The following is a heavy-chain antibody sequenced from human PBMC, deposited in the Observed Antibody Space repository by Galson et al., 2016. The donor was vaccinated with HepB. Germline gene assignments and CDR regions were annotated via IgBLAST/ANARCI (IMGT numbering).Heavy chain of an antibody. V-gene: IGHV3-33*06. CDR3: AKGTHSGSWLIDN. J-gene: IGHJ4*02. Sequence: SLRLSCAASGFRFSNYAMHWVRQAPGKGLEWLAVLRGDGSNEHYAESVEGRLSISRDNSKNTVYLQIDTLRVEETAVYYCAKGTHSGSWLIDNWGQGTLLTVSS. CDR1: GFRFSNYA. CDR2: LRGDGSNE. D-gene: IGHD3-10*01.